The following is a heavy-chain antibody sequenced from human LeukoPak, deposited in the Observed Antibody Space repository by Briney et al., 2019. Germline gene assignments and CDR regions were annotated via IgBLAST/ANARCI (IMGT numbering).Heavy chain of an antibody. D-gene: IGHD3-22*01. Sequence: GGSLRLSCAASGLTFSNAWVSWIRQAPGKGLEWVSYISSSSSYTNYADSVKGRFTISRDNAKNSLYLQMNSLRAEDTAVYYCARDGLYGMDVWGQGTTVTVSS. J-gene: IGHJ6*02. CDR3: ARDGLYGMDV. CDR2: ISSSSSYT. V-gene: IGHV3-11*06. CDR1: GLTFSNAW.